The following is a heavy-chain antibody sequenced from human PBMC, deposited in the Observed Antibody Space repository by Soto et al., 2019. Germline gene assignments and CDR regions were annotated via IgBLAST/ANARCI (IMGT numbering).Heavy chain of an antibody. Sequence: QLQLQESGSGLVKPSQTLSLTCAVSGGSISSGTCSWSWIRQPPGKGLEWIGYIYHDGTTFYNPSLKSRVTISLDRSKNQFSLRLNSVTAADTAVYYCARDGDYGDFPYWGQGTLVTVSS. V-gene: IGHV4-30-2*01. CDR1: GGSISSGTCS. CDR2: IYHDGTT. D-gene: IGHD4-17*01. CDR3: ARDGDYGDFPY. J-gene: IGHJ4*02.